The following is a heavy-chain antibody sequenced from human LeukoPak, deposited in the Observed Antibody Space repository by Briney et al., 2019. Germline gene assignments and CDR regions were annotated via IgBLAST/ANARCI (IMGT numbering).Heavy chain of an antibody. CDR1: GGSISSYY. Sequence: PSETLSLTRTVSGGSISSYYWSWIRQPPGKGLEWIGYIYYSGSTNYNPSLKSRVTISVDTPKNQFSLKLSSVTAADTAVYYCARTIVVVPAYYFDYWGQGTLVTVSS. CDR2: IYYSGST. D-gene: IGHD2-2*01. CDR3: ARTIVVVPAYYFDY. J-gene: IGHJ4*02. V-gene: IGHV4-59*01.